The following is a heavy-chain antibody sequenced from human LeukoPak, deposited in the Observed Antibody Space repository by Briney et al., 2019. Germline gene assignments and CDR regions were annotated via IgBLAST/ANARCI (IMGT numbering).Heavy chain of an antibody. CDR3: AKAPTYGLDV. Sequence: GGSLRLSCAASGFTVSNNYMSWVRQAAGKGLDWVSVIYSDGSRYYADSVKGRFTISKDNSKNTLYLQMNSLRAEDTAIYYCAKAPTYGLDVWGQGTTVTVSS. V-gene: IGHV3-53*01. CDR1: GFTVSNNY. J-gene: IGHJ6*02. CDR2: IYSDGSR.